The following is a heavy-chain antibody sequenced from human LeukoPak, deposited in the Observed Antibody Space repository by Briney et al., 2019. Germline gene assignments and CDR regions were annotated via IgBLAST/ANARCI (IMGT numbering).Heavy chain of an antibody. CDR1: GFTFGRCW. D-gene: IGHD5-18*01. CDR2: INSDGSST. V-gene: IGHV3-74*01. CDR3: ARDRGIQLWFDY. J-gene: IGHJ4*02. Sequence: GGSLRLSCVASGFTFGRCWMSWVRQAPGKGLVWVSRINSDGSSTSYADSVKGRFTISRDNAKNTLYLQMNSLRAEDTAVYYCARDRGIQLWFDYWGQGTLVTVSS.